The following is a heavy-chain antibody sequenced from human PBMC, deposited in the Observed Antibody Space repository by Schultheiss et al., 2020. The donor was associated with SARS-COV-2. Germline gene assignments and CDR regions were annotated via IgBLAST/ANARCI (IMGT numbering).Heavy chain of an antibody. V-gene: IGHV3-30*18. D-gene: IGHD5-24*01. CDR3: ANAGEGWQQSQTTRFDY. J-gene: IGHJ4*02. CDR2: ITYDGSNR. Sequence: GGSLRLSCAASGFTFGSYGMHWVRQAPGKGLEWVAVITYDGSNRNYVDSVKGRFIISRDNSKNMLYLQMNSLKGEDTAIYYCANAGEGWQQSQTTRFDYWGQGTLVTVSS. CDR1: GFTFGSYG.